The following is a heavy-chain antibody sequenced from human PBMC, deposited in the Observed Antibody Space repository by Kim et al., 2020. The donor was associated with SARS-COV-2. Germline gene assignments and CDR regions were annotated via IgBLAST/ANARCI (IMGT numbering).Heavy chain of an antibody. J-gene: IGHJ4*02. V-gene: IGHV1-18*01. CDR1: GYTFTSYG. CDR2: ISAYNGNT. CDR3: ARDSMRCSSTSSLLFDY. Sequence: ASVKVSCKASGYTFTSYGISWVRQAPEQGLEWMGWISAYNGNTNYAQKLQGRVTMTTDTSTSTAYMELRSLRSDDTAVYYCARDSMRCSSTSSLLFDYWGQGTLVTVSS. D-gene: IGHD2-2*01.